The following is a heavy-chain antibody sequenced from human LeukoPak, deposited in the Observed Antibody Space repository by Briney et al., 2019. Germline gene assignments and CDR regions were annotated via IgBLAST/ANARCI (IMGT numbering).Heavy chain of an antibody. CDR3: ARDTTGTTAGAFDI. CDR1: GGSISSGGYY. D-gene: IGHD1-1*01. Sequence: SETLSLTCTVSGGSISSGGYYCSWIRQHPGKGLEWIGYIYYSGSTYYNPSLKSRVTMSVDTSKNQFSLKLSSVTAADTAVYYCARDTTGTTAGAFDIWGQGTMVTVSS. V-gene: IGHV4-31*03. CDR2: IYYSGST. J-gene: IGHJ3*02.